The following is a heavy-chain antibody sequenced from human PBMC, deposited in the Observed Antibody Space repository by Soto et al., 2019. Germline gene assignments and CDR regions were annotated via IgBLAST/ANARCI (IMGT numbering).Heavy chain of an antibody. CDR1: VGSISSGDYS. CDR3: ARVSVDFWSGYTDFDY. CDR2: LYYSGGI. D-gene: IGHD3-3*01. J-gene: IGHJ4*02. V-gene: IGHV4-30-4*01. Sequence: SETLSLTCTVSVGSISSGDYSWSWIRQPPGKGLEWIGYLYYSGGIYYIPSLKSRVTISVDTSKNQFSLKLSSVTAADTAVYYCARVSVDFWSGYTDFDYWGQGTLVTVSS.